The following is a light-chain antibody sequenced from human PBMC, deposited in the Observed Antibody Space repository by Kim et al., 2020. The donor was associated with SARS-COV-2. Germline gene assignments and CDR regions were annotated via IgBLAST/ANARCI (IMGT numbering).Light chain of an antibody. CDR3: NSRDSSGNQRV. V-gene: IGLV3-19*01. Sequence: SSELTQDPAVSVALGQTVRITCQGDSLRSYYASWYQQKPGQAPVLVIYGKNNRPSGIPDRFSGSNSGNTASLNITGAQAEDEADYYCNSRDSSGNQRVFGGGTKLTV. CDR2: GKN. J-gene: IGLJ3*02. CDR1: SLRSYY.